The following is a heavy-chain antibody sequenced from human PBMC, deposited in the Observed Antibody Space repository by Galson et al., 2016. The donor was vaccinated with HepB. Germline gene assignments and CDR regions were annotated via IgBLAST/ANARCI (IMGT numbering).Heavy chain of an antibody. CDR3: ANYLGYGSGRPGYFHS. Sequence: SLRLSCAVSGFTFSDYWMSWVRQAPGKGLEWVSVISAASNTYYTDSVKGRFTISRDNSKTTLYLEMNSLRVEDTAVYFCANYLGYGSGRPGYFHSWGQGTLVTVSP. J-gene: IGHJ4*02. V-gene: IGHV3-23*01. D-gene: IGHD3-10*01. CDR1: GFTFSDYW. CDR2: ISAASNT.